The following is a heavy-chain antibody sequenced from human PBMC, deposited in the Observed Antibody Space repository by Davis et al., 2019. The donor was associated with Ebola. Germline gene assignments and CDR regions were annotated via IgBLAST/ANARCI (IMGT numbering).Heavy chain of an antibody. V-gene: IGHV3-49*04. CDR3: TREEGGYCANGVCSEDYYGMDV. CDR2: IRSKAYGGKT. CDR1: GFTFGDYA. J-gene: IGHJ6*02. Sequence: GESLKISCTGFGFTFGDYAMSWVRQAPGKGLEWVGFIRSKAYGGKTQYAASVKARFSISRDDSKSIAYLQMNSLKTEDTAVYYCTREEGGYCANGVCSEDYYGMDVWGQGTTVTVSS. D-gene: IGHD2-8*01.